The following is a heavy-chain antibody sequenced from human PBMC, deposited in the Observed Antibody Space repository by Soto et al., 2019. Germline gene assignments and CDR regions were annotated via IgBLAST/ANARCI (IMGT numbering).Heavy chain of an antibody. CDR3: ARGPRRYCTNGVCSGYYGMDV. CDR1: GYIFTIYD. CDR2: ISFYNGNT. D-gene: IGHD2-8*01. Sequence: ALVKVSCKASGYIFTIYDISWVRQAPGQGLEQMGWISFYNGNTNYAQKLQGRVTMTTDTSTSTAYMELRSLRSDDTAVYYCARGPRRYCTNGVCSGYYGMDVWGQGTTVTVSS. J-gene: IGHJ6*02. V-gene: IGHV1-18*04.